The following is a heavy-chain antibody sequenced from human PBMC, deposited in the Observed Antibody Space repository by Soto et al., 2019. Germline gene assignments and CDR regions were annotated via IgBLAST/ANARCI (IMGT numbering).Heavy chain of an antibody. CDR3: ARVLKPHYDFWSGYYGHPDY. D-gene: IGHD3-3*01. CDR2: MNPNSGNT. V-gene: IGHV1-8*01. CDR1: GYTFTSYD. Sequence: ASVKVSCKASGYTFTSYDINWVRQATGQGLEWMGWMNPNSGNTGYAQKFQGRVTMTRNTSISTAYMELSSLRSEDTAVYYCARVLKPHYDFWSGYYGHPDYWGQGALVTVSS. J-gene: IGHJ4*02.